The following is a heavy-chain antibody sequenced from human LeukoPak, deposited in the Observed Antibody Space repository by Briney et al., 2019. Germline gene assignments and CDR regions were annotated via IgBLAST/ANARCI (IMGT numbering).Heavy chain of an antibody. CDR1: GFTFSNYW. J-gene: IGHJ4*02. Sequence: PGGSLRLSCAASGFTFSNYWMTWDRQAPGKGLELVANIKQDGSEKYYVDSVKGRFTISRDNAKNSLYLQMNSLRAEDTAVYYCARNQRRLDYWGQGTLVTVSS. D-gene: IGHD1-14*01. CDR3: ARNQRRLDY. V-gene: IGHV3-7*01. CDR2: IKQDGSEK.